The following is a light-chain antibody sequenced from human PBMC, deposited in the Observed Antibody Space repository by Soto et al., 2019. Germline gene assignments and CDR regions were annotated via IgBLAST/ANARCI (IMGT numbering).Light chain of an antibody. CDR3: QHYSNWPPWT. V-gene: IGKV3-15*01. J-gene: IGKJ1*01. CDR2: GAS. CDR1: QSISSN. Sequence: EIVMTQSPATLSVSPGERATLSCRASQSISSNLAWYQQKPGQAPRLLIYGASTRAAAIPARVSGSGSGTEFTLTISSLKSEDFAVYFCQHYSNWPPWTFGQGTKVQIK.